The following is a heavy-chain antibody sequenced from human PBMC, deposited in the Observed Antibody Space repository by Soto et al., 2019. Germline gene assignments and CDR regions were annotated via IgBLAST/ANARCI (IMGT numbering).Heavy chain of an antibody. Sequence: GGSLRLSCAASGFTFSSYAMSWVRQAPGKGLEWVSSINGGGDSTYYADSVKGRFTISRDNSKNTLYVEMNSLRAEDTALYYCAKEEGYSSGWYYRYWGQGALVTVSS. CDR1: GFTFSSYA. J-gene: IGHJ4*02. V-gene: IGHV3-23*01. D-gene: IGHD6-19*01. CDR2: INGGGDST. CDR3: AKEEGYSSGWYYRY.